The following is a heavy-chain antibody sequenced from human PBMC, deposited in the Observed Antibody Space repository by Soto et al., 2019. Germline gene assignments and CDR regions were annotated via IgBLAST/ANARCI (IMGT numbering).Heavy chain of an antibody. Sequence: NPSETLSLTCTVSGGSISSGDYYWSWIRQPPGKGLEWIGYIYYSGSTYYNPSLKSRVTISVDTSKNQFSLKLSSVTAADTAVYYCASGDSSGSPAEYFQHWGQGTLVTVSS. CDR3: ASGDSSGSPAEYFQH. D-gene: IGHD3-22*01. CDR2: IYYSGST. J-gene: IGHJ1*01. CDR1: GGSISSGDYY. V-gene: IGHV4-30-4*01.